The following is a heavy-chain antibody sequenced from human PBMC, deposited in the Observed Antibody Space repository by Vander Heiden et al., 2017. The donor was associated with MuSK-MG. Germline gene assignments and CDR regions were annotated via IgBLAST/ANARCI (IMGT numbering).Heavy chain of an antibody. CDR1: GRSISSGDYY. V-gene: IGHV4-30-4*01. CDR3: ARTYLGGFDI. D-gene: IGHD3-16*01. Sequence: QVQLQASGPGLVKPSQTLSLTCPVPGRSISSGDYYCSWIRQPPGTGRGGIGYIYYSGSTYYNPSLKSRGTISVDTSKNQFSLKLSSVTAADTAVYYCARTYLGGFDIWGQGTMVTVSS. CDR2: IYYSGST. J-gene: IGHJ3*02.